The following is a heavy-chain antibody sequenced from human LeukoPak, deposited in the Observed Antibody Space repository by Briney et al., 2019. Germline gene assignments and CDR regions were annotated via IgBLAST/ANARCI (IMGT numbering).Heavy chain of an antibody. CDR1: GVPITTLY. J-gene: IGHJ6*02. D-gene: IGHD5-24*01. V-gene: IGHV4-59*11. CDR3: ARDRTRDGYNYGGSSYYYGLDV. CDR2: VSYAGST. Sequence: SSETLSLTCTVSGVPITTLYWSWIRQPPGKGLEWIGSVSYAGSTNYNPSLKSRVTLSIDTSNNQFSLRLSSVTTADAGLYFCARDRTRDGYNYGGSSYYYGLDVWGRGTTVSVSS.